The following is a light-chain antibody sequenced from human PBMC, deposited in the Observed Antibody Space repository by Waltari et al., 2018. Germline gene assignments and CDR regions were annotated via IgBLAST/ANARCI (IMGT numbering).Light chain of an antibody. Sequence: DIQMTQSPSSLSASVGDIVTIPCPASEELGTYLNWYQHKAGTAPKLLIYDVSNLHTGVPSRFSGGGSGTLFTLTINSLQSEDIATYYCQQYDSLPLTFGGGTKVEIK. CDR3: QQYDSLPLT. V-gene: IGKV1-33*01. CDR1: EELGTY. J-gene: IGKJ4*01. CDR2: DVS.